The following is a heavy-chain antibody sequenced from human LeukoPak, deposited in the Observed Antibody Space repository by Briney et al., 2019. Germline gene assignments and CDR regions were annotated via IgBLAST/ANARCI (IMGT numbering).Heavy chain of an antibody. CDR1: GYTFSTYD. D-gene: IGHD3-16*02. CDR2: MNPKSGNT. Sequence: ASVKVSCKAAGYTFSTYDISWVRQATGQGLEWMGWMNPKSGNTLYAQKFQGRVTMTRNTSISTAYMELSSVRSEDTAVYYCARFLKNPVYRRGPANYYMDVWGKGTTVTISS. CDR3: ARFLKNPVYRRGPANYYMDV. J-gene: IGHJ6*03. V-gene: IGHV1-8*01.